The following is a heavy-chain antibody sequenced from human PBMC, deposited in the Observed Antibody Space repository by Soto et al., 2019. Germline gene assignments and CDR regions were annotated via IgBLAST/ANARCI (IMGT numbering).Heavy chain of an antibody. Sequence: EVQLLESGGGLVQPGGSLRLSCAASGFTFSSDAMSWVRQATGKGLEWVSAISGSGGSTYYADYVKGRFTISRDNSKNTMYLQMNSLRAEETAVYYCARGPNVLLWLGGKGEWFDPWGQGTLVNVS. CDR3: ARGPNVLLWLGGKGEWFDP. CDR2: ISGSGGST. CDR1: GFTFSSDA. V-gene: IGHV3-23*01. D-gene: IGHD3-10*01. J-gene: IGHJ5*02.